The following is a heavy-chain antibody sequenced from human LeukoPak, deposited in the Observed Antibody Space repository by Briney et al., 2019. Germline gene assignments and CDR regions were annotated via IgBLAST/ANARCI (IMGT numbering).Heavy chain of an antibody. Sequence: SSETLSLTCTVSDYSISSGFFWGWVRQSPGKGLEWIGNIYRTGSTNYHPSLKSRVTISVDTSKNQFSLKLSSVTATDTAIYYCARGEDVSGYRTDCWGQGTLVTVSS. CDR2: IYRTGST. J-gene: IGHJ4*02. D-gene: IGHD3-3*01. CDR1: DYSISSGFF. V-gene: IGHV4-38-2*02. CDR3: ARGEDVSGYRTDC.